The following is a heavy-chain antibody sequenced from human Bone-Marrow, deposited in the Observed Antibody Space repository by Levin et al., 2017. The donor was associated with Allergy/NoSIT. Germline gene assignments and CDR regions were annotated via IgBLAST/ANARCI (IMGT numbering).Heavy chain of an antibody. CDR2: IVVDSGNT. CDR3: AGSGSSFSYFDS. CDR1: GFSSSA. Sequence: SVKVSCKASGFSSSAMHWVRQARGQRLEWIGWIVVDSGNTKYAQKFQGRVTIMRDMSTSTAYMELSSLRSDDTAVYYCAGSGSSFSYFDSWGQGTLVSVSS. V-gene: IGHV1-58*02. J-gene: IGHJ4*02. D-gene: IGHD3-10*01.